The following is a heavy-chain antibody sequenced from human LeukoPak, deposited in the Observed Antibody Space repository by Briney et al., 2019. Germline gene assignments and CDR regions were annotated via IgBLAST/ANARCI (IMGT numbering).Heavy chain of an antibody. CDR2: ISAYNGNT. J-gene: IGHJ4*02. D-gene: IGHD5-18*01. Sequence: ASVKVSCKASGYTFTSYGISWGRQAPGQGLEWRGWISAYNGNTNYAQKLQGRVTMTTDTSTSTAYIELRGLRSDDTAVYYCARDRRGDTIPDYWVQGTLVTVSS. CDR1: GYTFTSYG. CDR3: ARDRRGDTIPDY. V-gene: IGHV1-18*01.